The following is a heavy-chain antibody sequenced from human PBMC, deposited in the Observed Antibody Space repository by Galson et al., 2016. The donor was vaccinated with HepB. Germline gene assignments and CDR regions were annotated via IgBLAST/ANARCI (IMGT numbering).Heavy chain of an antibody. Sequence: SVKVSCKASGFTFTDYFIHWVRQAPGQGLEWMGRINPSSVDTNYAQNFQGRVTLTRDTSISTAYMELTSLTSDDTAVYYCARSVTIFGVVRHYFHYWGQGTLVTVSS. D-gene: IGHD3-3*01. V-gene: IGHV1-2*06. CDR1: GFTFTDYF. J-gene: IGHJ4*02. CDR3: ARSVTIFGVVRHYFHY. CDR2: INPSSVDT.